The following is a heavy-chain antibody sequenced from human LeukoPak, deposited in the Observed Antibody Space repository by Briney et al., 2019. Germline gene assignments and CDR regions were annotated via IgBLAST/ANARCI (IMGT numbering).Heavy chain of an antibody. CDR3: AREANSGYSSGDAAFDI. J-gene: IGHJ3*02. CDR1: GFTFSTYW. Sequence: PGGCLRLSCAASGFTFSTYWMHWVRQAPGKGLVWVSRINGEGRSTSHADSVKGRFTISRDNAKNTLYLQMNSLRAEDTAVYYCAREANSGYSSGDAAFDIWGQGTIVTVSS. CDR2: INGEGRST. D-gene: IGHD6-19*01. V-gene: IGHV3-74*01.